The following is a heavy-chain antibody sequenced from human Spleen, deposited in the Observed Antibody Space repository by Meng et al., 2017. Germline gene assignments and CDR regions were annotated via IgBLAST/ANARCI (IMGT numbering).Heavy chain of an antibody. Sequence: GESLKISCAASGFPFSTYAMSWVRQTPGKGLEWLSGVSASGRSTVYADSVKGRFTISRDNSKGTLFLQMNNLRAEDTALYHCLIDHDSSAYSFKLWGQGTVVTVSS. CDR2: VSASGRST. D-gene: IGHD3-22*01. V-gene: IGHV3-23*01. J-gene: IGHJ4*02. CDR3: LIDHDSSAYSFKL. CDR1: GFPFSTYA.